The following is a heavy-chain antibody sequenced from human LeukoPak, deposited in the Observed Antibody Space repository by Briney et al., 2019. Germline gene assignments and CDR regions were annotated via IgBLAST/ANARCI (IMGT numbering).Heavy chain of an antibody. V-gene: IGHV3-33*01. J-gene: IGHJ5*02. Sequence: GGSLRLSCAASGFTFSSYGMHWVRQAPGKGLEWVAVIWYDGSNKYYADSVKGRFTISRDNPKNTLYLQMNSLRAEDTAVYYCARDPKIYYDFWSGYREENWFDPWGQGTLVTVSS. D-gene: IGHD3-3*01. CDR1: GFTFSSYG. CDR3: ARDPKIYYDFWSGYREENWFDP. CDR2: IWYDGSNK.